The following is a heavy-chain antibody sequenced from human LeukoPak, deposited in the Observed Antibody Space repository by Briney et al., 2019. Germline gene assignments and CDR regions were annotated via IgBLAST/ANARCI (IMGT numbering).Heavy chain of an antibody. CDR3: GRALGNWGFSYYAMDV. CDR2: ISRTSETI. Sequence: GGSLRLSCAASGFSFNTYSMNWVRQAPGKGLEWVSHISRTSETIYYADSVKGRFTISRDNARNLLYLQMNSLRAEDTAVYYCGRALGNWGFSYYAMDVWGQGTTVTVSS. J-gene: IGHJ6*02. V-gene: IGHV3-48*04. CDR1: GFSFNTYS. D-gene: IGHD7-27*01.